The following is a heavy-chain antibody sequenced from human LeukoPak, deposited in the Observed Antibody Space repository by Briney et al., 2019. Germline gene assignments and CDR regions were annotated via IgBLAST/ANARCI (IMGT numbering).Heavy chain of an antibody. Sequence: SETLSLTCSVSGGSISRYYWSWIRQPPGKGLEGLGYIYYSGCTNYNPSLKSPVHIPVDPSKNQFALKIGHATARGQALYYWARGLADFWSGYLDRNWFDPWGQGTLVTVSP. D-gene: IGHD3-3*01. V-gene: IGHV4-59*01. J-gene: IGHJ5*02. CDR2: IYYSGCT. CDR1: GGSISRYY. CDR3: ARGLADFWSGYLDRNWFDP.